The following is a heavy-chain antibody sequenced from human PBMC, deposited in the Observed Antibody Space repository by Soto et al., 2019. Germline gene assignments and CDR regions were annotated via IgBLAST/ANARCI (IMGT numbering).Heavy chain of an antibody. V-gene: IGHV4-59*08. CDR1: GGSISNYY. D-gene: IGHD3-3*01. CDR2: IHYSGNT. CDR3: ARGHYDFWSGYFATIDY. J-gene: IGHJ4*02. Sequence: SETLSLXCTVSGGSISNYYWSWIRQPPGKGLEWIGYIHYSGNTKYNPSLKRRVTISADTSKDQFSLKLTSVTAADTAVYYCARGHYDFWSGYFATIDYWGQGTLVTVSS.